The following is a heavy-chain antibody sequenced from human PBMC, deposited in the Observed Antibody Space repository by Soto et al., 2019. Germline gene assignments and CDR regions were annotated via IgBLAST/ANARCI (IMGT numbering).Heavy chain of an antibody. J-gene: IGHJ5*02. CDR1: GGSVSSGSYY. CDR2: IYYSGST. V-gene: IGHV4-61*01. CDR3: ARDGNPYGYPTWFDP. Sequence: PSETLSLTCTVSGGSVSSGSYYWSWIRQPPGKGLEWIGYIYYSGSTNYNPSLKSRVTISVDTSKNQFSLKLSSVTAADTAVYYCARDGNPYGYPTWFDPWGQGTLVTSPQ. D-gene: IGHD5-18*01.